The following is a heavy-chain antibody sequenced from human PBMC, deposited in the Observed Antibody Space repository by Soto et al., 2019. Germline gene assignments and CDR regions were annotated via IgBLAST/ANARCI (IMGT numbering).Heavy chain of an antibody. CDR1: GGSISSYY. Sequence: QVQLQESGPGLLKPSETLSLTCTVSGGSISSYYWSWIRQPAGKGLEWIGRIYTSGSTNYTPSLKSRVTMSVATSKNQFSLKLRSVTAADTAVYYCARACSSNSCYDVFDYWGQGTLVTVSS. D-gene: IGHD2-2*01. CDR3: ARACSSNSCYDVFDY. V-gene: IGHV4-4*07. CDR2: IYTSGST. J-gene: IGHJ4*02.